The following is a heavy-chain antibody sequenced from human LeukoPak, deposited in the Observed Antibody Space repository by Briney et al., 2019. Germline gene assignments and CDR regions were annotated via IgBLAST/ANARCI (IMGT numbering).Heavy chain of an antibody. CDR1: GFTFSNCN. J-gene: IGHJ3*02. V-gene: IGHV3-48*01. CDR3: ARLMDRARRDAFDI. D-gene: IGHD2-2*03. Sequence: GGSLRLSCAASGFTFSNCNMNWVRQAPGKGLEWISYISSSSSTKNYADSVKGRFTVSRDNAWNSLYLQMNSLRAEDTAVYYCARLMDRARRDAFDIWGHGTMVTVSS. CDR2: ISSSSSTK.